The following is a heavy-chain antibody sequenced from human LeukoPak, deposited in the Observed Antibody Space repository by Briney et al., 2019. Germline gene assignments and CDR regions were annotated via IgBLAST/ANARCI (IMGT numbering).Heavy chain of an antibody. D-gene: IGHD3-9*01. CDR1: GGSISSYY. CDR2: IYTSGST. J-gene: IGHJ6*02. V-gene: IGHV4-4*07. Sequence: SETLSLTCTVSGGSISSYYWSWIRQPAGKGLEWIGRIYTSGSTNYNPSLKSRVTISVDTSKNQFSLKLSSVTAADTAVYYCARSNILTGYPYYYYGMDVWGQGTTVTVSS. CDR3: ARSNILTGYPYYYYGMDV.